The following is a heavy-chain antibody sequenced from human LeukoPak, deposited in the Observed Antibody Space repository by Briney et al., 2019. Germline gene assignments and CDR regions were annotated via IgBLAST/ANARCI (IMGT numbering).Heavy chain of an antibody. D-gene: IGHD3-10*01. CDR1: GGSISSGGYY. J-gene: IGHJ4*02. CDR3: ASASGSYYTLPYYFDY. Sequence: PSETLSLTCTVSGGSISSGGYYWRWIRQHPGKGLAWIGYIYYSGSTYYNPSLKSRVTISVDTSKNQFSLELSSVTAADTAVYHCASASGSYYTLPYYFDYWGQGTLVTVSS. V-gene: IGHV4-31*03. CDR2: IYYSGST.